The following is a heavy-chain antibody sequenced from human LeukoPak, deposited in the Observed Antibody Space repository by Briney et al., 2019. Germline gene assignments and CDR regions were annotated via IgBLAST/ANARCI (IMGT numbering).Heavy chain of an antibody. V-gene: IGHV4-61*02. D-gene: IGHD3-22*01. Sequence: SQTLSLTCTGSGGSISSGSYYWSWIRQPAGKGLEWIGRIYTSGSTNYNPSLKSRVTISVDTSKNQFSLKLSSVTAADTAVYYCARDPQIVDRRSYWYFDLWGRGTLVTVSS. CDR2: IYTSGST. J-gene: IGHJ2*01. CDR3: ARDPQIVDRRSYWYFDL. CDR1: GGSISSGSYY.